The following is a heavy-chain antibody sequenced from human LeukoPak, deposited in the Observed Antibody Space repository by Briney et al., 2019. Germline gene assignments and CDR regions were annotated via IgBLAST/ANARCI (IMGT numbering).Heavy chain of an antibody. Sequence: GGSLRLSCAASGFTFSNYVMSWVRQAPGKGLEWVSAISGSGGSTYYADSVKGRFTISRDNSKNTLYLQMNSLRAEDTVVYYCAKGEYSSTWYETDYFDYWGQGTLVTVSS. V-gene: IGHV3-23*01. CDR3: AKGEYSSTWYETDYFDY. D-gene: IGHD6-13*01. CDR2: ISGSGGST. J-gene: IGHJ4*02. CDR1: GFTFSNYV.